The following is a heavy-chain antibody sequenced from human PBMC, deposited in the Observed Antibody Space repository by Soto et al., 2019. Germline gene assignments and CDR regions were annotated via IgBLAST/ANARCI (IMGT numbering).Heavy chain of an antibody. CDR1: GGSFSGYY. D-gene: IGHD3-10*01. CDR3: ARGCGYYGSGSPPDRAYYFDY. J-gene: IGHJ4*02. CDR2: INHSGST. V-gene: IGHV4-34*01. Sequence: SETLSLTCAVYGGSFSGYYWSWIRQPPGKGLEWIGEINHSGSTNYNPSLKSRVTISVDTSKNQFSLKLSSVTAADTAVYYCARGCGYYGSGSPPDRAYYFDYWGQGTLVTVSS.